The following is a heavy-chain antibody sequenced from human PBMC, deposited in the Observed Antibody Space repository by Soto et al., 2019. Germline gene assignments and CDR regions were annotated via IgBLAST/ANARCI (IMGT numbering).Heavy chain of an antibody. J-gene: IGHJ4*02. CDR2: VYNSGST. CDR1: GGFISSNY. CDR3: AREDMSGTYYLDY. V-gene: IGHV4-59*01. Sequence: KTSETLSPTCTVPGGFISSNYWTWIRKPPGKGLEWIGYVYNSGSTNYNPALKSRVFVSADMARNQFSLTLDSVTPADTAVYYCAREDMSGTYYLDYWGPGIQVTVSS. D-gene: IGHD1-26*01.